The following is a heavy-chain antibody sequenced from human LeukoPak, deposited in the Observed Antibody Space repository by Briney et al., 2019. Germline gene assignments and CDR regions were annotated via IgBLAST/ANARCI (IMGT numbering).Heavy chain of an antibody. V-gene: IGHV3-9*01. CDR2: ISWNSGSI. CDR3: AKDRFAGVKYFDY. J-gene: IGHJ4*02. D-gene: IGHD3-3*01. CDR1: GFTFDDYA. Sequence: GGSLRLSCAASGFTFDDYAMHWVRQAPGKGLEWVSGISWNSGSIGYADSVKGRFTISRDNAKNSLYLQMNSLRAEDTALYYCAKDRFAGVKYFDYWGQGTLVTVSS.